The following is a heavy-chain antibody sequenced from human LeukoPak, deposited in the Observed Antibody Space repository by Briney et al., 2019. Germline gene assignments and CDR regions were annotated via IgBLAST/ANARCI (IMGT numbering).Heavy chain of an antibody. D-gene: IGHD3-3*01. CDR1: GYTFTSYD. CDR3: ARVEGPSIFGVVDY. CDR2: IITYNGNT. J-gene: IGHJ4*02. V-gene: IGHV1-18*01. Sequence: ASVKVSCKASGYTFTSYDINWVRQAPGQGLEWMGYIITYNGNTNYAQKLQGRVTMTTDTSTSTAYMELRSLRSDDTAVYFCARVEGPSIFGVVDYWGPGTLVTVSS.